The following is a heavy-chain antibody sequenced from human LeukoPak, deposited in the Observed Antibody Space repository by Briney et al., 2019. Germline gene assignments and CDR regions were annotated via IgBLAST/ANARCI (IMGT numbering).Heavy chain of an antibody. CDR3: ARDPESGYHYFDY. J-gene: IGHJ4*02. V-gene: IGHV3-48*01. CDR1: GLTFSSYS. CDR2: ISSGSSTT. D-gene: IGHD3-3*01. Sequence: GGSLRLSCAASGLTFSSYSMNWVRQAPGKGLEWVSYISSGSSTTYYADSVKGRFTISKDNAKNSLFLQMNSLRAEDTAVYYCARDPESGYHYFDYWGQGTLVTVS.